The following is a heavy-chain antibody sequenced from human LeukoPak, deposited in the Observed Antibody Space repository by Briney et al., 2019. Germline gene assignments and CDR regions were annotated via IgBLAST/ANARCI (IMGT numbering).Heavy chain of an antibody. J-gene: IGHJ4*02. CDR1: GGSFSSYF. V-gene: IGHV4-34*04. D-gene: IGHD1-26*01. CDR3: AIPREGRRNRRAFDY. CDR2: IIHSGTT. Sequence: SETLSLTCAVFGGSFSSYFCGWIRHSSGKGMEWSGAIIHSGTTNTNPSLKSRATLSVGTTNNYFCRRLTSLPPAGTPLYFCAIPREGRRNRRAFDYWGQGTLVTV.